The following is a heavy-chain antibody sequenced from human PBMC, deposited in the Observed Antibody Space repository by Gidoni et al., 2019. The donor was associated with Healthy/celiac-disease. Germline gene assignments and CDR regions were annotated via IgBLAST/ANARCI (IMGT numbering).Heavy chain of an antibody. CDR2: ISGSGGST. Sequence: EVQLLESGGGLVQPGGSLRLSCAASGFHFSSYAMSWVRQAPGKGLEWVSAISGSGGSTYYADSVKGRFTISRDNSKNTLYLQMNSLRAEDTAVYYCAKAEYSSSWYYYYYGMDVWGQGTTVTVSS. CDR1: GFHFSSYA. V-gene: IGHV3-23*01. CDR3: AKAEYSSSWYYYYYGMDV. D-gene: IGHD6-13*01. J-gene: IGHJ6*02.